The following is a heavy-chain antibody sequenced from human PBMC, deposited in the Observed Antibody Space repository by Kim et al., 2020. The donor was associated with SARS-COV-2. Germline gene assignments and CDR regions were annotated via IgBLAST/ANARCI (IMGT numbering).Heavy chain of an antibody. CDR2: IDPSDSYT. D-gene: IGHD6-6*01. CDR3: ARHWNSSSPPMHRFDP. V-gene: IGHV5-10-1*01. Sequence: GESLKISCKGSGYSFTSYWIGWVRQMPGKGLEWRGRIDPSDSYTNYSPSFQGHVSIPADKSISTAYLQWSSLRASDTAVYYCARHWNSSSPPMHRFDPWGQGTLVTVSS. J-gene: IGHJ5*02. CDR1: GYSFTSYW.